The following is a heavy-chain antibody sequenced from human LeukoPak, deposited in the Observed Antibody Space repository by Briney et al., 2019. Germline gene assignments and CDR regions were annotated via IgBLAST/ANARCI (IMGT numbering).Heavy chain of an antibody. D-gene: IGHD6-19*01. Sequence: PGGSLRLSCAASGFTFSDYYVSWIRQAPGKGLEWVSYISSSGSTTYYADSVKGRFTISRDNSKNTLYLQMNSLRAEDTAVYYCAKGIYSSGWSYFDYWGHGSLVTVSS. CDR3: AKGIYSSGWSYFDY. J-gene: IGHJ4*01. CDR1: GFTFSDYY. CDR2: ISSSGSTT. V-gene: IGHV3-11*01.